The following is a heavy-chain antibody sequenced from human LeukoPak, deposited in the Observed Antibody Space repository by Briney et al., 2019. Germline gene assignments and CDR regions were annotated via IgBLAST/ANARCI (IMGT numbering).Heavy chain of an antibody. CDR3: ARTLYCSGATCFSPELLDT. V-gene: IGHV4-38-2*01. CDR1: GYSISSGYH. J-gene: IGHJ5*02. D-gene: IGHD2-15*01. Sequence: SETLSLTCAVSGYSISSGYHWGWVRQPPGKGPVWIGSMFHGGNTYCNPSLKSRITMSIDTSMNQFSLNLTSVTAADTAVYFCARTLYCSGATCFSPELLDTWGQGTLVTVSS. CDR2: MFHGGNT.